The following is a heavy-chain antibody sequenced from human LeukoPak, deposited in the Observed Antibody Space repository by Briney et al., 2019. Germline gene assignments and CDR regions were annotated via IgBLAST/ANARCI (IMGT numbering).Heavy chain of an antibody. V-gene: IGHV3-21*01. CDR2: ISSSSYI. CDR1: GFTFSSYS. CDR3: ARRGQYSYGYEVFDY. D-gene: IGHD5-18*01. J-gene: IGHJ4*02. Sequence: KPGGSLRLSCAASGFTFSSYSMNWVRQAPGKGLEWVSSISSSSYIYYADSVKGRFTISRDNAKNSLYLQMNSLRAEDAAVYYCARRGQYSYGYEVFDYWGQGTLVTVSS.